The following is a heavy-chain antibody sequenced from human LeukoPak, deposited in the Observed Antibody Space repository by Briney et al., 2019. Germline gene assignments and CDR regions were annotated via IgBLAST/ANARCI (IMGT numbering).Heavy chain of an antibody. J-gene: IGHJ5*02. V-gene: IGHV4-59*01. CDR2: IYYSGST. CDR3: ARGPSYTSSWSYGAFDP. Sequence: SETLSLTCTVSGGSISSYYWSWIRQPPGKGLEWIGYIYYSGSTNYNPSLKSRVTMSVDTSKNQLSLKLSSVTAADTAVYYCARGPSYTSSWSYGAFDPWGQGTLVTVSS. CDR1: GGSISSYY. D-gene: IGHD6-13*01.